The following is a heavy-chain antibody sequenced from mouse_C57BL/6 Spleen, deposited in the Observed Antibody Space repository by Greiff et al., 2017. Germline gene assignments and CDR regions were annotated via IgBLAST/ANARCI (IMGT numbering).Heavy chain of an antibody. V-gene: IGHV1-58*01. CDR2: IYIGNGYT. Sequence: DVQLQESGAELVRPGSSVKMSCKTSGYTFTSYGINWVKQRPGQGLEWIGYIYIGNGYTEYNEKFKGKATLTSDTSSSTAYMQLSSLTSEDSAIXFCARSLVYYGNHWYFDVWGTGTTGTVSS. J-gene: IGHJ1*03. CDR3: ARSLVYYGNHWYFDV. CDR1: GYTFTSYG. D-gene: IGHD2-1*01.